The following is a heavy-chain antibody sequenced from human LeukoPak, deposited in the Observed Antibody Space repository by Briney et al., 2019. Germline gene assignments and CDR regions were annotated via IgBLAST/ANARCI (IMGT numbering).Heavy chain of an antibody. CDR2: ISGSGGST. Sequence: GGSLRLSCAASGFTFSSYAMSWVRQAPGMGLEWVSAISGSGGSTYYADSVKGRFTISRDNSKNTLYLQMNSLRAEDTAVYYCAKDQVGDYGMDVWGQGTTVTVPS. V-gene: IGHV3-23*01. D-gene: IGHD3-16*01. J-gene: IGHJ6*02. CDR1: GFTFSSYA. CDR3: AKDQVGDYGMDV.